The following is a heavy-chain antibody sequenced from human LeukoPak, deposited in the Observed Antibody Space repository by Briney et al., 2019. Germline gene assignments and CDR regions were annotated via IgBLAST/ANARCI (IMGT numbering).Heavy chain of an antibody. CDR2: ISAYNGNT. V-gene: IGHV1-18*01. D-gene: IGHD3-9*01. CDR1: GYTFISYG. CDR3: ARHSDDILTGCPVYYFDY. Sequence: GASVKVSCKASGYTFISYGISWVRQAPGQGLEWMGWISAYNGNTNYAQKLQGRVTMTTDTSTSTAYMELRSLRSDDTAVYYCARHSDDILTGCPVYYFDYWGQGTLVTVSS. J-gene: IGHJ4*02.